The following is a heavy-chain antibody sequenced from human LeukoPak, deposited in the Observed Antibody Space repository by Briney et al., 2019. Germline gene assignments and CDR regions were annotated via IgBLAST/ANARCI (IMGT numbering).Heavy chain of an antibody. CDR1: GGSISSYY. J-gene: IGHJ4*02. CDR3: ARRGSTFGSGPYYFDY. V-gene: IGHV4-59*08. Sequence: KPSETLSLTCTVSGGSISSYYWSWIRQPPGKGLEWIGYIYFSGSTNYNPSLKSRVTISVDTSKNQFSLKLSSVTAADTAVYYCARRGSTFGSGPYYFDYWGQGTLVTVSS. D-gene: IGHD2-15*01. CDR2: IYFSGST.